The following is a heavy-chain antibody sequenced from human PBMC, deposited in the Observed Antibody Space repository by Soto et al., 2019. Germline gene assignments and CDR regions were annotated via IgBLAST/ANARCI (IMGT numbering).Heavy chain of an antibody. CDR3: AREGVAGSDGDGMDV. J-gene: IGHJ6*02. CDR1: GYTFTSYY. Sequence: QVQLAQSGAEVKKPGASVKVSCKASGYTFTSYYMHWVRQAPGQGLEWMGIINPSGGSTSYAQKFQGRVTMTRDTSTSTVYMELSSLRSEDTAVYYCAREGVAGSDGDGMDVWGQGTTVTVSS. V-gene: IGHV1-46*01. D-gene: IGHD6-19*01. CDR2: INPSGGST.